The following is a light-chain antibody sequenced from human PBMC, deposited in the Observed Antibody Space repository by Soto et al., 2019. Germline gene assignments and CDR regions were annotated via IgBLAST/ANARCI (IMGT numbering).Light chain of an antibody. CDR1: ESVSSY. CDR2: LAS. CDR3: QQYASSPRT. J-gene: IGKJ1*01. V-gene: IGKV3-20*01. Sequence: ESVSTQSPAPLSLAPGERGTLSFRAGESVSSYLAWYQKKPGQAHRLLFYLASIRATGIPDRFSGSGSGTDFTLPISRLEPEDFAVYYCQQYASSPRTFGQGTKVDIK.